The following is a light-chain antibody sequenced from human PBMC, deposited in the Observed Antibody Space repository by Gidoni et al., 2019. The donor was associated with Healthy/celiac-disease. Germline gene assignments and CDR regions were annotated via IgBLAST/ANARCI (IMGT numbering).Light chain of an antibody. Sequence: IVITQSPATRSVSPGERATLSCRASQSVSSNLAWYQQKPGQAPRLLIYGASTSATGIPARFSGSGSGTEFTLTISSLQSEDFAVYYCQQYNNWPLTFGGGTKVEIK. CDR1: QSVSSN. CDR3: QQYNNWPLT. V-gene: IGKV3-15*01. CDR2: GAS. J-gene: IGKJ4*01.